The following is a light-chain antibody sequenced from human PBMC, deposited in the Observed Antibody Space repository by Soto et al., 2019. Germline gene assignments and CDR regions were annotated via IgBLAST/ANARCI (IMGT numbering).Light chain of an antibody. Sequence: MTQSPSSLSVSPGWRVSLSFMSSQSISSNLAWYQQKPGQAPRLLIYDVSNRATGIPARFSGSGSGTDFTLTISSLEPEDFAVYYCQQRNNWPKTVGQGTRLEVK. CDR1: QSISSN. CDR2: DVS. J-gene: IGKJ5*01. CDR3: QQRNNWPKT. V-gene: IGKV3-11*01.